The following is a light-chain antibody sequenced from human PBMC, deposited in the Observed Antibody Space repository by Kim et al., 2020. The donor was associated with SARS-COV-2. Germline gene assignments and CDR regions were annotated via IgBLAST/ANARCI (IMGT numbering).Light chain of an antibody. Sequence: STYLAWYQQKPGQAPRLLIYGASSRATGIPDRFSGSGSGTDFTLTISRLELEDFAVYYCQQYGSSPFTFGPGTKVDIK. V-gene: IGKV3-20*01. CDR2: GAS. CDR1: STY. J-gene: IGKJ3*01. CDR3: QQYGSSPFT.